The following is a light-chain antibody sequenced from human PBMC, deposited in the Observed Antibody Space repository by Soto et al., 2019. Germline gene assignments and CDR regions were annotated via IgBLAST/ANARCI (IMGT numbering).Light chain of an antibody. Sequence: EIVMTHSPATLSVSPGERVTLSCRASQSVSSNVAWYQQKPGQAPRLLIYGGSTRATGIPARFSGSGSGTEFTLTISSLEPEDFAVYYCQQRSNWPPSITFGQGTRLEIK. CDR2: GGS. J-gene: IGKJ5*01. CDR1: QSVSSN. V-gene: IGKV3-15*01. CDR3: QQRSNWPPSIT.